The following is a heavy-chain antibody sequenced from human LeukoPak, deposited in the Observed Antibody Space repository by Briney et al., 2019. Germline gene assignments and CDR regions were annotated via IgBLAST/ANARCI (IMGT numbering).Heavy chain of an antibody. Sequence: GASVKVSCKASGYTFTSYDINWVRQATGQGLEWMGWMNPNSGNTGYAQKLQGRVTMTTDTSTSTAYMELRSLRSDDTAVYYCARDPGEVGATPQDAFDIWGQGTMVTVSS. CDR3: ARDPGEVGATPQDAFDI. CDR1: GYTFTSYD. J-gene: IGHJ3*02. CDR2: MNPNSGNT. D-gene: IGHD1-26*01. V-gene: IGHV1-8*01.